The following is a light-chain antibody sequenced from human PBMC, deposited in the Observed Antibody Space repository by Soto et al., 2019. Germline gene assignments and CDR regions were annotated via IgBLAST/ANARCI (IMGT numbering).Light chain of an antibody. J-gene: IGLJ2*01. V-gene: IGLV2-14*01. CDR2: EVS. CDR1: SSDVGAYNY. Sequence: QSVLTQPASVSGSPGQSITISCTGTSSDVGAYNYVSWYQQHPGKAPKLMIYEVSNRPSGVSNRFSGSKSGSTASLTISGLQAEDEADYYCSSYASSSTNVVFGGGTKL. CDR3: SSYASSSTNVV.